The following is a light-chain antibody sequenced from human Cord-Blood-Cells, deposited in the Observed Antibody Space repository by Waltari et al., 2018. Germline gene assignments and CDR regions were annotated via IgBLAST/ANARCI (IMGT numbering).Light chain of an antibody. CDR2: EVS. V-gene: IGLV2-8*01. J-gene: IGLJ2*01. CDR1: SSDVGGYNY. Sequence: QSALTQPPSASGSPGQSVTISCTGTSSDVGGYNYVSWYQQHPGKAPKLMIYEVSKRPSGGPDRLSGSKSGNTASLTVSGLQAEDAADYYCSSYAGSNNFVVFGGGTKLTVL. CDR3: SSYAGSNNFVV.